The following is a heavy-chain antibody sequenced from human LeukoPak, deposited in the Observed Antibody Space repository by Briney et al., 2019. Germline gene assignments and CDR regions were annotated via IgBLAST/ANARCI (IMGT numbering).Heavy chain of an antibody. J-gene: IGHJ4*02. CDR3: ARRRDGYNYVGTDY. D-gene: IGHD5-24*01. V-gene: IGHV5-51*01. CDR1: GYTFTNSW. CDR2: IYPGDSDT. Sequence: GESLKISCKASGYTFTNSWIGWVRQMPGKGLEWMGIIYPGDSDTKYSPPFQGQVTISADKSISTAYLQWSSLKASDTAMYYCARRRDGYNYVGTDYWGQGTLVTVSS.